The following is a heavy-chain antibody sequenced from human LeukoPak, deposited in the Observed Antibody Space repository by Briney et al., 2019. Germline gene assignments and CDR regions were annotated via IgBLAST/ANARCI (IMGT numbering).Heavy chain of an antibody. D-gene: IGHD2-8*01. CDR1: GFFFSTYV. CDR3: AKVGGSVYAILLVY. J-gene: IGHJ4*02. V-gene: IGHV3-23*01. Sequence: HPGGSLRLSCAGSGFFFSTYVMHWVRQAPGKGLEWVSAISGSGGSTYYADSVKGRFTISRDNSKNTLYLQMNSLRAEDTAVYYCAKVGGSVYAILLVYWGQGTLVTVSS. CDR2: ISGSGGST.